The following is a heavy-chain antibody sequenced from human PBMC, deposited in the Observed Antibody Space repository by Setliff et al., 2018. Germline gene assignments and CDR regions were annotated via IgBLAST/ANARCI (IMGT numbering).Heavy chain of an antibody. V-gene: IGHV1-69*13. CDR1: GGMSGTYS. D-gene: IGHD2-15*01. J-gene: IGHJ4*02. CDR3: ARDGAYCSGGSCYSFDY. CDR2: IIPIFGTP. Sequence: SVKVSCKASGGMSGTYSISWVRQAPGQGLEWMEAIIPIFGTPNYAQKFQDRVTITAGVSTSTAYMELSSLRSDDTAVYYCARDGAYCSGGSCYSFDYWGQGTPVTVSS.